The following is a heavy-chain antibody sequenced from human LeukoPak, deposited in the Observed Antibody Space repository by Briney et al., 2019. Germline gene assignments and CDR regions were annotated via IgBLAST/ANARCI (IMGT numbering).Heavy chain of an antibody. CDR2: GYYSGRT. J-gene: IGHJ4*02. V-gene: IGHV4-30-4*08. Sequence: SQTLSLTCTVSGGSINSADYYWSWIRQPPGKGLEWIGYGYYSGRTYYNPSLKSRLTISLDTSKNHFSLNLSSVTAADTAVYFCARDVRRRGASNYFDNWGQGTLVTVSS. CDR3: ARDVRRRGASNYFDN. D-gene: IGHD2-2*01. CDR1: GGSINSADYY.